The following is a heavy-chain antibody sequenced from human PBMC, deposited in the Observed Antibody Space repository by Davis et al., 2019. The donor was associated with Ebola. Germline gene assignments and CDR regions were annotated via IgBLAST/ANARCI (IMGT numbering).Heavy chain of an antibody. Sequence: MPSETLSLTCAVYGGSFSGYYWSWIRQPPGKGLEWIGEINHSGSTNYNPSLKSRVTISVDTPKNQFSLKLSSVTAADTAVYYCARVKWLRTIDYWGQGTLVTVSS. D-gene: IGHD5-12*01. CDR3: ARVKWLRTIDY. CDR2: INHSGST. V-gene: IGHV4-34*01. J-gene: IGHJ4*02. CDR1: GGSFSGYY.